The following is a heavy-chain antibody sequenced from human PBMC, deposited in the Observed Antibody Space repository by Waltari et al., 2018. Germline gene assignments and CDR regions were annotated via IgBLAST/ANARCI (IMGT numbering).Heavy chain of an antibody. J-gene: IGHJ5*02. V-gene: IGHV3-7*01. CDR3: ARDNTFYADDL. Sequence: QLVQSGGALVQQGGSRSIPCVAPGSMFRNYWQFWVRHAQGKGVQWVAKVHPEGVVANYVDSVKGRFTVSRDNAKNSLYLQMTSLTTDDTAVYFCARDNTFYADDLWGQGAQVTVSS. D-gene: IGHD3-16*01. CDR2: VHPEGVVA. CDR1: GSMFRNYW.